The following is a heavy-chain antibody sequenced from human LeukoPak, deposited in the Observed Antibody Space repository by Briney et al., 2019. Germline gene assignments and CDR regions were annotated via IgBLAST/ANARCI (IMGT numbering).Heavy chain of an antibody. D-gene: IGHD6-13*01. CDR2: ISYDGSNK. CDR1: GFTFSSYA. J-gene: IGHJ4*02. CDR3: ARALRSSSWYGFDY. V-gene: IGHV3-30*04. Sequence: GGSLRLSCAASGFTFSSYAMHWVRQAPGKGLEWVAVISYDGSNKYYADSVKGRFTISRDNSKNTLYLQMNSLRAEDTAVYYCARALRSSSWYGFDYWAQGTLVTVSS.